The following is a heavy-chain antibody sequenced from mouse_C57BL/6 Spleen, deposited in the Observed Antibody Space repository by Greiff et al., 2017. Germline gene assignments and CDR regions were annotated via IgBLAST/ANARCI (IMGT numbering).Heavy chain of an antibody. CDR1: GYTFTDYE. CDR3: TREGWGGLDSSGPCDAMDY. CDR2: IDPETGGT. Sequence: QVQLQQSGAELVRPGASVTLSCKASGYTFTDYEMHWVKQTPVHGLEWIGAIDPETGGTAYNQKFKGKAILTAAKSSSTAYMELRSLTSEDSAVYYCTREGWGGLDSSGPCDAMDYWGQGTSVTVSA. J-gene: IGHJ4*01. V-gene: IGHV1-15*01. D-gene: IGHD3-2*02.